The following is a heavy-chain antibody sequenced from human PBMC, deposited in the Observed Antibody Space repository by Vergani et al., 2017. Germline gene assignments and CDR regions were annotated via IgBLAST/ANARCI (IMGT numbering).Heavy chain of an antibody. Sequence: EVQLLQSGGGVIQPGGSVRLSCAASGFTFSACTMTWVRQAPGKGLELVSAISARYPSTYYADSVKGRFTISRDNSKNMLYLQMNSLRAEDTAVYYCARLSYDTTPYLQGGYDCWGQGTLVSVSS. CDR2: ISARYPST. CDR1: GFTFSACT. V-gene: IGHV3-23*01. D-gene: IGHD3-22*01. CDR3: ARLSYDTTPYLQGGYDC. J-gene: IGHJ4*02.